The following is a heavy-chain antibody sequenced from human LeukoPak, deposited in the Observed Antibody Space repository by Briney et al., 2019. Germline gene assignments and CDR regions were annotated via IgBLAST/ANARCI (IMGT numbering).Heavy chain of an antibody. V-gene: IGHV3-23*01. Sequence: GGSLRLSCAASGFTFSSYAMSWVRQAPGKGLEWVSAISGSGGSTYYADSVKGRFTISRDNSKNTLYLQMNSLRAEDTAVYYCGRSGYYRSDYYYYMDVWGKGTTVTVSS. D-gene: IGHD3-3*01. CDR2: ISGSGGST. CDR3: GRSGYYRSDYYYYMDV. J-gene: IGHJ6*03. CDR1: GFTFSSYA.